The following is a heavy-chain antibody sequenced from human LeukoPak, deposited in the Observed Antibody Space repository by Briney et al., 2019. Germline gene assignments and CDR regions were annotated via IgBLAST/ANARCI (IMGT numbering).Heavy chain of an antibody. D-gene: IGHD6-13*01. CDR1: GGTFSSYA. CDR3: ARDLIAAAEEGAFDI. Sequence: SVKVSCMASGGTFSSYAISWVRQAPGQGLEWMGRIIPIFGTANYAQKFQGRVTITTDESTSTAYMELSSLRSEDTAVYYCARDLIAAAEEGAFDIWGQGTMVTVSS. CDR2: IIPIFGTA. J-gene: IGHJ3*02. V-gene: IGHV1-69*05.